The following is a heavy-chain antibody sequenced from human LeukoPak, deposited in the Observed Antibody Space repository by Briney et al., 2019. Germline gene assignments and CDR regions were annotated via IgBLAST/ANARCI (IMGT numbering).Heavy chain of an antibody. D-gene: IGHD3-16*01. CDR3: ARVRALRLGDWGCYFDY. J-gene: IGHJ4*02. V-gene: IGHV3-7*01. CDR2: IKQDGSEK. CDR1: GFTFSSYW. Sequence: GGSLRLSCAAYGFTFSSYWMSWVRQAPGKGLEWVANIKQDGSEKYYVDSVKGRFTISRDNAKNTLYLQMNSLRDEDTAVYYCARVRALRLGDWGCYFDYWGQGTLVTVSS.